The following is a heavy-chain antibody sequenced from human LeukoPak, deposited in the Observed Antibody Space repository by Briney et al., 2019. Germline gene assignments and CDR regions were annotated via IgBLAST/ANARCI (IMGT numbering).Heavy chain of an antibody. CDR2: INPNCCDT. CDR3: ARERSSGHTPYFDY. CDR1: GYTYTRYY. V-gene: IGHV1-2*02. Sequence: GASVKDSCKGTGYTYTRYYMHWVRQAPGKGVEWMGWINPNCCDTNYAQKFQRRVTMTRDTSISTAYMELSRLRSDDTAVYYCARERSSGHTPYFDYWGQGTLVTVSS. J-gene: IGHJ4*02. D-gene: IGHD3-22*01.